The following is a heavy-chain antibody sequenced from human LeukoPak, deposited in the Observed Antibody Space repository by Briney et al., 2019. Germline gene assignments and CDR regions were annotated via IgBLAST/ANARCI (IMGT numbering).Heavy chain of an antibody. CDR2: ISHGGST. Sequence: KPSETLSLTCAVSDYSISNAYYWGWIRQPPGKGLEWIGRISHGGSTHYNASLKSRVTISLEASKNQFSLRLSSVTAADTAVYYCARQADVPSSIGYFDFWGQGAPVTVSS. J-gene: IGHJ4*02. CDR3: ARQADVPSSIGYFDF. D-gene: IGHD2/OR15-2a*01. CDR1: DYSISNAYY. V-gene: IGHV4-38-2*01.